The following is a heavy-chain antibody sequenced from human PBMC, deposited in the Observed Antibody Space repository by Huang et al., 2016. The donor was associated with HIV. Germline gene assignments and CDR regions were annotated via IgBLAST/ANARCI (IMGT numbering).Heavy chain of an antibody. Sequence: EVHLVESGGDLVQPGGSLRLSCVASGFNFSAYWMSWVRQARGKGLEWGANIKQDGSEKNYVDSVKGLFTISRDNAKNSVYLQLTSLRAEDTAVYYCARGGIYYDVLTGRHYYYNGLDVWGQGTTVTVSS. CDR1: GFNFSAYW. CDR3: ARGGIYYDVLTGRHYYYNGLDV. V-gene: IGHV3-7*01. J-gene: IGHJ6*02. CDR2: IKQDGSEK. D-gene: IGHD3-9*01.